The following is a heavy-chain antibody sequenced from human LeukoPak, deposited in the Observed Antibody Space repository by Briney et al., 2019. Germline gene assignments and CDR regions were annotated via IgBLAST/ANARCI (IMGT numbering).Heavy chain of an antibody. Sequence: GASVKVSCKASGGTFSSYAISWVRQAPGQGLEWMGWISAYNGNTNYAQKLQGRVTMTTDTSTSTAYMELRSLRSDDTAVYYCARALRGSSGWLLVSWGQGTLVTVSS. V-gene: IGHV1-18*01. CDR1: GGTFSSYA. J-gene: IGHJ4*02. CDR2: ISAYNGNT. D-gene: IGHD6-19*01. CDR3: ARALRGSSGWLLVS.